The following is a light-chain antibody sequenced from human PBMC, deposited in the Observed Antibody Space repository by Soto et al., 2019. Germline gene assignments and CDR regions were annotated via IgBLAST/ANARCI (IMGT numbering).Light chain of an antibody. Sequence: DIQMTQSPSTLSASAGDRVTITCRASQSISTWVAWYQQKPGKAPKLLIYKASSLESGVPSRFSGSGSGTEFTLTISSLQPDDFATYYCQQYDSFLTFGGGTRVEIK. CDR3: QQYDSFLT. CDR1: QSISTW. V-gene: IGKV1-5*03. J-gene: IGKJ4*01. CDR2: KAS.